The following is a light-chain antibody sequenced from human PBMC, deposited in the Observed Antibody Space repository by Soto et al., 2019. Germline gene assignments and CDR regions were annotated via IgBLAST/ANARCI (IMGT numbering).Light chain of an antibody. V-gene: IGKV3-11*01. Sequence: ELVLTQSPATLSLSPGERATLSFMSSQSVSSYLAWYQQKPGQAPRLLIYDASNRATCIPARFSGSGSGTDFTLTISSLAPEDFAVYYCQQRSNWPSSLTFGGGPKVEIK. CDR2: DAS. CDR3: QQRSNWPSSLT. CDR1: QSVSSY. J-gene: IGKJ4*01.